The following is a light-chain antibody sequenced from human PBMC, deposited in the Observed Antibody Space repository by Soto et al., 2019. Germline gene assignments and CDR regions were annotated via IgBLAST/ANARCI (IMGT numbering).Light chain of an antibody. J-gene: IGKJ1*01. V-gene: IGKV3-11*01. CDR3: QRET. Sequence: EIFLTQSPSTLSLSPGDRATLSCRASQSVSNSLAWYQQKPGQAPRLLIHDASERAAGIPARFSGSGSGTDFTINISSLEPEDFAVYFCQRETFGQGT. CDR2: DAS. CDR1: QSVSNS.